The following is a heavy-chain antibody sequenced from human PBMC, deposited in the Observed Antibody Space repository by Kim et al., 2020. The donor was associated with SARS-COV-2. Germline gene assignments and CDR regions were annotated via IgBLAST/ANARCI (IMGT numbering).Heavy chain of an antibody. D-gene: IGHD3-9*01. CDR2: IYYSGST. CDR1: GGSVSSGSYY. CDR3: ARGDRGYDILTGYYAFDI. Sequence: SETLSLTCTVSGGSVSSGSYYWSWIRQPPGKGLEWIGYIYYSGSTNYNPSLKSRVTISVDTSKNQFSLKLSSVTAADTAVYYCARGDRGYDILTGYYAFDIWGQGTMVTVSS. J-gene: IGHJ3*02. V-gene: IGHV4-61*01.